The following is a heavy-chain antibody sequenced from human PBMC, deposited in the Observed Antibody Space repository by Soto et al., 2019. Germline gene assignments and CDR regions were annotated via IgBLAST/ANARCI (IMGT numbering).Heavy chain of an antibody. CDR1: GGTFSSYA. CDR3: ARETSVYSGSYHAAWFDP. D-gene: IGHD1-26*01. J-gene: IGHJ5*02. CDR2: IIPIFGTA. Sequence: QVQLVQSGAEVKKPGSSVKVSCKASGGTFSSYAISWVRQAPGQGLEWMGGIIPIFGTANYAQKFQDRVTITAEKSTSTAYMELSSLRSEDTAVYYCARETSVYSGSYHAAWFDPWGQGTLVTVAS. V-gene: IGHV1-69*06.